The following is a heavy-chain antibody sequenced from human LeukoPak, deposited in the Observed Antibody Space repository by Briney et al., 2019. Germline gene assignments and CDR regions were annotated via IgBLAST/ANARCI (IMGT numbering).Heavy chain of an antibody. CDR2: IYHSGSS. J-gene: IGHJ4*02. V-gene: IGHV4-4*02. D-gene: IGHD3-16*01. CDR1: GDSISSSNW. CDR3: ARDGGDGPNY. Sequence: SETLSLTCAVSGDSISSSNWWSWVRQPPGKGLEWIGEIYHSGSSKYNPSLKSRATISVDTSKNQFSLKLTSVTAADTAVYYCARDGGDGPNYWGQGTLVTVSS.